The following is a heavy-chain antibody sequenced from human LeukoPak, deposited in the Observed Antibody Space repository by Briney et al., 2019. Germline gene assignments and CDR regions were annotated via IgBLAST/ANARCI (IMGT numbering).Heavy chain of an antibody. V-gene: IGHV3-74*01. D-gene: IGHD4-17*01. J-gene: IGHJ4*02. CDR3: ANEIRPNDY. Sequence: GGSLRLSCAASGFTFSNYMMHWVRQAPGKGLVWVSRIKSDGITITYADSVKGRFTISRGNSKNTAYLQMNSLRAEDTAVYYCANEIRPNDYWGQGTLVTVSS. CDR1: GFTFSNYM. CDR2: IKSDGITI.